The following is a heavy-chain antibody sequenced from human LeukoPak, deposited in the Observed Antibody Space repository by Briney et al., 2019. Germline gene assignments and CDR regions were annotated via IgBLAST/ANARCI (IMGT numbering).Heavy chain of an antibody. CDR2: INHSGST. CDR3: ARGQKKYYYDSSVLTGLLNWFDP. V-gene: IGHV4-34*01. J-gene: IGHJ5*02. Sequence: KSSETLSLTCAVYGGSFSGYYWSWIRQLPGKGLEWIGEINHSGSTNYNPSLKSRVTISVDTSKNQFSLKLSSVTAADTAVYYCARGQKKYYYDSSVLTGLLNWFDPWGQGTLVTVSS. CDR1: GGSFSGYY. D-gene: IGHD3-22*01.